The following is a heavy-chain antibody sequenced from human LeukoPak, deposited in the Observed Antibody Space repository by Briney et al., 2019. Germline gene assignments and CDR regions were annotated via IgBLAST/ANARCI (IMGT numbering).Heavy chain of an antibody. D-gene: IGHD4-17*01. CDR2: LSGDGSSS. V-gene: IGHV3-74*03. J-gene: IGHJ4*02. CDR1: GFSFSNYW. CDR3: VRASTTVPNLLDN. Sequence: GGSLRLSCVASGFSFSNYWMHWVRQTPGKGLLWVSRLSGDGSSSKYADSLKGRFTISRDNAKNTLYLQMNSLRVDDTAVYFCVRASTTVPNLLDNWGQGALVTVSS.